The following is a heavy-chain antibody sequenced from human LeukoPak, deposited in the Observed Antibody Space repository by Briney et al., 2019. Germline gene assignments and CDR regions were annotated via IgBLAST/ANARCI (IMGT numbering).Heavy chain of an antibody. J-gene: IGHJ4*02. V-gene: IGHV3-7*01. CDR3: VRDGGVSGYDLLDY. CDR2: INQDGSEE. D-gene: IGHD5-12*01. CDR1: GFTFSTYS. Sequence: PGGSLRLSCAASGFTFSTYSINWVRQAPGKGLEWVAQINQDGSEEYYMDSVKARFTISRDNAKNSVFLQMNSLRAEDTAVYYCVRDGGVSGYDLLDYWGRGTLVTVSS.